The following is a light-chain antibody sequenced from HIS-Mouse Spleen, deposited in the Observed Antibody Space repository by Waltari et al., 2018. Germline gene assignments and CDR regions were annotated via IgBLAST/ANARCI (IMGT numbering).Light chain of an antibody. Sequence: QSVLTQPPSASGTPGQRVTISCSGSSPTIGSTTVNWYQQLPGTAPKLLIYSNNQRPSGVPDRFSGSKSGTSASLAISGLQSEDEADYYCAAWDDSLNGHVVFGGGTKLTVL. CDR1: SPTIGSTT. CDR2: SNN. J-gene: IGLJ2*01. V-gene: IGLV1-44*01. CDR3: AAWDDSLNGHVV.